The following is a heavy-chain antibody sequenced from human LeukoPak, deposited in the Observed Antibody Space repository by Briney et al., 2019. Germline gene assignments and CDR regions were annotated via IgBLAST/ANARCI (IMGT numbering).Heavy chain of an antibody. CDR3: AKDGNSYAAYYYYMDV. V-gene: IGHV3-30*02. J-gene: IGHJ6*03. Sequence: PGGSLRLSCAASGFTFSSYGMHWVRQAPGKGLEWVAFIRYDGSNKYYADSVKGRFTVSRDNSKNTLYLQMNSLRAEDTAVYYCAKDGNSYAAYYYYMDVWGKGTTVTVSS. CDR1: GFTFSSYG. D-gene: IGHD5-18*01. CDR2: IRYDGSNK.